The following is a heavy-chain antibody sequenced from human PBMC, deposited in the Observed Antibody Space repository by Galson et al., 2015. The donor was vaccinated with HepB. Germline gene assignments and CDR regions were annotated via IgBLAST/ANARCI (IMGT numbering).Heavy chain of an antibody. V-gene: IGHV3-15*07. Sequence: SLRLSCAASGFTFSNAWMNWVRQAPGKGLEWVGRIKSKTDGGTTDYTAPVKGRFTISRDDSKNTLYLQMNSLKTEDTAVYYCWCYYDSSGYYPIDYWGQGTLVTVSS. CDR2: IKSKTDGGTT. D-gene: IGHD3-22*01. J-gene: IGHJ4*02. CDR3: WCYYDSSGYYPIDY. CDR1: GFTFSNAW.